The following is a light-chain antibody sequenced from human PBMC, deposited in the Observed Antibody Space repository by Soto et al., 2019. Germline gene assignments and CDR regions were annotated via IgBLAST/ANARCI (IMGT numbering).Light chain of an antibody. CDR2: DAS. CDR3: QQYGTSPRPIT. Sequence: ETVLTQSPGTLSLSPGERATLSCRASQSVSSYLAWYQQKPGQAPRLLIYDASSRATGIPDRFSGGGSGTDFTLNINKLEPEDFAVYYCQQYGTSPRPITFGQGTRLEIK. J-gene: IGKJ5*01. CDR1: QSVSSY. V-gene: IGKV3-20*01.